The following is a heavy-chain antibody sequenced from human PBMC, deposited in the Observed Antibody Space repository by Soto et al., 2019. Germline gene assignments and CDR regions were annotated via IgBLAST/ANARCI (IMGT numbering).Heavy chain of an antibody. D-gene: IGHD1-7*01. CDR3: AIVPGETGTTSDYYFDY. CDR2: INPSGGST. Sequence: ASVKVSCKASGYTFTSYYMHWVRQAPGQGLEWMGIINPSGGSTSYAQKFQGRVTMTRDTSTSTVYMELSSLRSEDTAVYYCAIVPGETGTTSDYYFDYWGQGTLVTVSS. V-gene: IGHV1-46*01. J-gene: IGHJ4*02. CDR1: GYTFTSYY.